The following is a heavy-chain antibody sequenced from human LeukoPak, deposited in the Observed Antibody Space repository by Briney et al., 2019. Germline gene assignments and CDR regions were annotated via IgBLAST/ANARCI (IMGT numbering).Heavy chain of an antibody. V-gene: IGHV3-30*04. J-gene: IGHJ6*02. D-gene: IGHD6-6*01. CDR2: ISYDGSNK. CDR3: ARDLVSGPLDCGMDV. CDR1: GFTFSSYA. Sequence: GRSLRLSCAASGFTFSSYAMHWVRQAPGKGLEWVAVISYDGSNKYYADSVKGRFTISRDNSKDTLYLQMNSLRAEDTAVYYCARDLVSGPLDCGMDVWGQGTTVTVSS.